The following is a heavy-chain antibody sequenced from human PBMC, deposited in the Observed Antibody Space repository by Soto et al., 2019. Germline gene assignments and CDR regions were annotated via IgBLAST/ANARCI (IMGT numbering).Heavy chain of an antibody. D-gene: IGHD5-12*01. J-gene: IGHJ5*02. CDR3: ANVLDWDIVATPNWFDP. Sequence: GGSLRLSCAASGFTFSRYAMSWVRQAPGKGLEWVSAISGSGGSTYYADSVKGRFTISRDNSKNTLYLQMNSLRAEDTAVYYCANVLDWDIVATPNWFDPWGQGTLVTVSS. CDR2: ISGSGGST. CDR1: GFTFSRYA. V-gene: IGHV3-23*01.